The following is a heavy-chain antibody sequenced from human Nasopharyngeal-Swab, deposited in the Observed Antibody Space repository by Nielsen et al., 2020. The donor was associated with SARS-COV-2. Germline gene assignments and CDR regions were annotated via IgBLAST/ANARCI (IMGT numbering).Heavy chain of an antibody. CDR2: INHSRST. CDR3: ARVVDCGGDCYIPNDAFDI. J-gene: IGHJ3*02. D-gene: IGHD2-21*01. Sequence: PGKGLEWIGEINHSRSTNYNPSLKSRVTISVDTSKNQFSLKLSSVTAADTAVYYCARVVDCGGDCYIPNDAFDIWGQGTMVTVSS. V-gene: IGHV4-34*01.